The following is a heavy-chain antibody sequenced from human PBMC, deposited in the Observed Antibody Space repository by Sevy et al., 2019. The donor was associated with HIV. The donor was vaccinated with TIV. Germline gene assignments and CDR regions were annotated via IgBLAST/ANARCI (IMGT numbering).Heavy chain of an antibody. J-gene: IGHJ4*02. CDR3: ARDYYDSSGYFSY. Sequence: GESLKISCAASGFTFSSYAMHWVRQAPGKGLEGVAVISYDGSNKYYADSVKGRFTISRDNSKNTLYLQMNSLSAEDTAVYYCARDYYDSSGYFSYWGQGTLVTVSS. D-gene: IGHD3-22*01. CDR2: ISYDGSNK. V-gene: IGHV3-30-3*01. CDR1: GFTFSSYA.